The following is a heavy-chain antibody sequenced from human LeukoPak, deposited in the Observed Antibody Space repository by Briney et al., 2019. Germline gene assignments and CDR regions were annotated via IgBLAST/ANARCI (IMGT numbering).Heavy chain of an antibody. J-gene: IGHJ4*02. D-gene: IGHD6-19*01. CDR2: ISSSSSYI. Sequence: GGSLRLSCAASGFTFSSYSMNWVRQAPGKGLEWVSSISSSSSYIYYADSVKGRFTISRDNAKNSLYLQMNSLRAEDTAVYYCARDRGSGWYGHWGQGTLVTVSS. CDR3: ARDRGSGWYGH. V-gene: IGHV3-21*01. CDR1: GFTFSSYS.